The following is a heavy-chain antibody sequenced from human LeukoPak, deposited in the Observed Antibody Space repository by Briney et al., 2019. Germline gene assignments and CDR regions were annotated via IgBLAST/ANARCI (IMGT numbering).Heavy chain of an antibody. Sequence: GSLRLSCAAYGFTFSSYGMHWVRQAPGKGLEGGAFIWYDGSNKYYADSVKGRFTISRDNSKNTLYLQMNSLRAEDTAVYYCASDLDGYKTTDYWGQGTLVTVSS. CDR3: ASDLDGYKTTDY. J-gene: IGHJ4*02. CDR1: GFTFSSYG. D-gene: IGHD5-24*01. V-gene: IGHV3-33*01. CDR2: IWYDGSNK.